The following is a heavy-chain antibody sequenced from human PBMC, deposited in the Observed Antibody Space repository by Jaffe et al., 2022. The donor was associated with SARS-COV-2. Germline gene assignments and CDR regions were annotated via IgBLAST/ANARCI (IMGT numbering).Heavy chain of an antibody. CDR3: ARQFTATIMFDY. CDR2: IYYSGST. J-gene: IGHJ4*02. D-gene: IGHD5-12*01. CDR1: GGSISSSSYY. Sequence: QLQLQESGPGLVKPSETLSLTCTVSGGSISSSSYYWGWIRQPPGKGLEWIGSIYYSGSTYYNPSLKSRVTISVDTSKNQFSLKLSSVTAADTAVYYCARQFTATIMFDYWGQGTLVTVSS. V-gene: IGHV4-39*01.